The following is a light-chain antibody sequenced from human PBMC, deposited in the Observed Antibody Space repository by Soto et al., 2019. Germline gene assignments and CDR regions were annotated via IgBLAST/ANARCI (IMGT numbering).Light chain of an antibody. CDR3: QQYNNWPPIT. CDR2: GAS. CDR1: QSVSSN. Sequence: VMTQSPATLSVSPGERATLSCRASQSVSSNLAWYQQEPGRAPRLLIYGASTRATGIPARFSGRGSGTEFTLTISTLQSEDFAVYYCQQYNNWPPITFGQGTRLEIK. J-gene: IGKJ5*01. V-gene: IGKV3-15*01.